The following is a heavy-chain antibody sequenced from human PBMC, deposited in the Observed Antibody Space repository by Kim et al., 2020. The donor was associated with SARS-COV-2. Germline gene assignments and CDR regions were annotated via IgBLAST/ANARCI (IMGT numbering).Heavy chain of an antibody. CDR3: ARSFKERAMIAVGQDSYYFDY. CDR1: GFTFSSYS. CDR2: ISSSSSTI. Sequence: GGSLRLSCAASGFTFSSYSMNWVRQAPGKGLEWVSYISSSSSTIYYADSVKGRFTISRDNAKNSLYLQMNSLRDEDTAVYYCARSFKERAMIAVGQDSYYFDYWGQGTLVTVSS. V-gene: IGHV3-48*02. D-gene: IGHD3-22*01. J-gene: IGHJ4*02.